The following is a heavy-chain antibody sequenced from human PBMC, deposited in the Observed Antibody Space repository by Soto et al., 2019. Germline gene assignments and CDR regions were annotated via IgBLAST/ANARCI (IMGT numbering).Heavy chain of an antibody. D-gene: IGHD1-1*01. CDR1: GFTFSSSA. CDR2: ISDSGSRT. CDR3: AKSLNINWKNWFDP. V-gene: IGHV3-23*01. J-gene: IGHJ5*02. Sequence: EEQLLESGGGLVQPGESLRLSCAASGFTFSSSAMNWVRQSPGKGLEWVSIISDSGSRTYYADSVRGRFTISRDNSKNTLYLQMNSLRAEDTALYYCAKSLNINWKNWFDPWGQGTLVTVSS.